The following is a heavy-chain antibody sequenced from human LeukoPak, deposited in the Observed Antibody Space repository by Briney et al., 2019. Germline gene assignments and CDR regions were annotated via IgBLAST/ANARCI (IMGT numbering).Heavy chain of an antibody. D-gene: IGHD2-2*01. CDR2: ISSSGGST. V-gene: IGHV3-64*01. Sequence: GGSLRLSCAATGFTFSSYSMHWVRQAPGKGLEYVSAISSSGGSTYYANSVKGRFTISRDNSKNTLYLQMGSLRAEDMAVYYCARTYCSSTSCLVDYWGQGTLVTVSS. CDR1: GFTFSSYS. J-gene: IGHJ4*02. CDR3: ARTYCSSTSCLVDY.